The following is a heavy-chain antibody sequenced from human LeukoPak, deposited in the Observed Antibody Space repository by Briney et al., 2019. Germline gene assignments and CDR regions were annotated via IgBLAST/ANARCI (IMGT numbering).Heavy chain of an antibody. D-gene: IGHD3-9*01. V-gene: IGHV1-18*01. CDR1: GYTFTTYV. Sequence: ASVKVSCKASGYTFTTYVISWVRQAPGQGLEWMGWITTHNGATNYAQNLQGRVTMTTDTSTSTAYMELRSLRSDDTAVYYCARFEPFDYWGQGTLVTVSS. J-gene: IGHJ4*02. CDR3: ARFEPFDY. CDR2: ITTHNGAT.